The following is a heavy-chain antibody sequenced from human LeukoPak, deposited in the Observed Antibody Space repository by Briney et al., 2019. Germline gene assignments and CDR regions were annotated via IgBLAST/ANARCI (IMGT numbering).Heavy chain of an antibody. J-gene: IGHJ5*02. Sequence: ASVKVSCKASGYTFTSHGISWVRQAPGQGLEWMGWISAYNGNTNYAQKLQGRVTMTTDTSTSTAYMELRSLRSDDTAVYYCARDRGAYCGGDCYWNWFDPWGQGTLVTVSS. CDR2: ISAYNGNT. D-gene: IGHD2-21*02. CDR1: GYTFTSHG. V-gene: IGHV1-18*01. CDR3: ARDRGAYCGGDCYWNWFDP.